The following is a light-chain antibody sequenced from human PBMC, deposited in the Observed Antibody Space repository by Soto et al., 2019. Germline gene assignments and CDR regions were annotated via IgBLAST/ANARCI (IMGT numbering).Light chain of an antibody. Sequence: QSDLTQPASVSGSPGPSIIISCTATSSYVGAYNYVSWYQHHPGKAPKLMIYDVSNRPSGISNRFPGSKSGNTASLTISGLQAEDEADYFCSSYTSTSTWVFGGGTKVTVL. CDR3: SSYTSTSTWV. V-gene: IGLV2-14*03. CDR1: SSYVGAYNY. CDR2: DVS. J-gene: IGLJ3*02.